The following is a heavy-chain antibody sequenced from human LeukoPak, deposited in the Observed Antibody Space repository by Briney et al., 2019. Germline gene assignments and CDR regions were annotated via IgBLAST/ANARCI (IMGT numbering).Heavy chain of an antibody. Sequence: GGSLRLSCAASGFTFSGSALHWVRQASGKGLEWVGRIRSTANGYATAYAASGKGRFTISRDDSKNTAYLQMDSLKTEDTAVYYCTGNYYGSGSYADFDYWGQGTLVTVSS. CDR3: TGNYYGSGSYADFDY. CDR1: GFTFSGSA. CDR2: IRSTANGYAT. J-gene: IGHJ4*02. V-gene: IGHV3-73*01. D-gene: IGHD3-10*01.